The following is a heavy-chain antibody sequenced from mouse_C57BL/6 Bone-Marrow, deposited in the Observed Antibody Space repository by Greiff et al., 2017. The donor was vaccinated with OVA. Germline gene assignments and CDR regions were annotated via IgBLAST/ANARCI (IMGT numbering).Heavy chain of an antibody. CDR1: GFTFSSYA. J-gene: IGHJ4*01. CDR3: ARDSLLRVGSHY. V-gene: IGHV5-4*01. Sequence: DVQLVESGGGLVKPGGSLKLSCAASGFTFSSYAMSWVRQTPEKRLEWVATISDGGSYTYYPDNVKGRFTISRDNAKNNLYLQMSHLKSEDTAMYYCARDSLLRVGSHYWGQGTSVTVSS. D-gene: IGHD2-10*01. CDR2: ISDGGSYT.